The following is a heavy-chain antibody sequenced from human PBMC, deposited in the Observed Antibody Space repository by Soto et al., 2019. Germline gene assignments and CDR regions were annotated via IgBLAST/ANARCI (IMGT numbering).Heavy chain of an antibody. CDR2: ISHDGSYK. CDR3: AKGLLAIVGTTLPRDAFNI. V-gene: IGHV3-30*18. D-gene: IGHD1-26*01. CDR1: GFSFTTYV. J-gene: IGHJ3*02. Sequence: GWLRLPCSASGFSFTTYVMHWVRQAPGKGLEWVAVISHDGSYKYYGDAVKGRFTISRDTSKNAVYLEMNSLRPEDTAVYYCAKGLLAIVGTTLPRDAFNIWGQGTMVTV.